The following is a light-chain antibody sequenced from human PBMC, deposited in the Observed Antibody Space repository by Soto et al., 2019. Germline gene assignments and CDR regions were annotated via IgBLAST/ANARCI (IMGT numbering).Light chain of an antibody. CDR1: QSVSSN. Sequence: EIVMTQSPATRSVSPGERATLSCRASQSVSSNLAWYQQKPGQAPRLLFYGASTRATGIPARFSGSGSGTEFTLTISSLQSEDFAVYYCQQYNDWPRTFGQGTKVELK. CDR3: QQYNDWPRT. V-gene: IGKV3-15*01. J-gene: IGKJ1*01. CDR2: GAS.